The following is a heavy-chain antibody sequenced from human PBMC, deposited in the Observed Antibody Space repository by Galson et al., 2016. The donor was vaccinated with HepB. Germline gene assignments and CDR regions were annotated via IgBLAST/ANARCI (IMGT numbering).Heavy chain of an antibody. CDR2: INAANGDT. V-gene: IGHV1-18*01. D-gene: IGHD5-12*01. J-gene: IGHJ6*02. CDR3: ARGHIVATVDYYYYGLDV. CDR1: GYTFTDYG. Sequence: SVKVSCKASGYTFTDYGISWVRQAPGQGLEWMAWINAANGDTKYSQKLQGRGTITWDTSANTAYMELSSLRSEDTAVYYCARGHIVATVDYYYYGLDVWGQGTTVTVSS.